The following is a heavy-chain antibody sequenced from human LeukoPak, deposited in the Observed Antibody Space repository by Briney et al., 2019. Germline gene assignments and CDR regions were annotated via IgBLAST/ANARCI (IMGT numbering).Heavy chain of an antibody. CDR1: GGSISSYY. CDR3: ARGRTDGSGLIYYYYYMDV. Sequence: SETLSLTCTVSGGSISSYYWSWIRQPPGKGLEWIAYIYSSGSTKYNPFLKSRVTISVDTSKNQFSLKLSSVTAADTAVYYCARGRTDGSGLIYYYYYMDVWGKGTTVTVSS. D-gene: IGHD3-10*01. V-gene: IGHV4-59*12. CDR2: IYSSGST. J-gene: IGHJ6*03.